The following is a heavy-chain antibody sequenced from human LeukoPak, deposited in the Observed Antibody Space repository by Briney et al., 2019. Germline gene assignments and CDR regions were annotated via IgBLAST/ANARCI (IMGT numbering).Heavy chain of an antibody. D-gene: IGHD3-10*01. J-gene: IGHJ4*02. CDR3: ARDRAGGSDY. CDR1: GFTFSSFP. CDR2: ISSSSHAI. V-gene: IGHV3-48*02. Sequence: SGGSLRLSCAASGFTFSSFPLNWVRQAPGKGLEWISFISSSSHAIYYAASVKGRFTISRDNAENSLYLQMSSLREEDTALYYCARDRAGGSDYWGQGTLVTVSS.